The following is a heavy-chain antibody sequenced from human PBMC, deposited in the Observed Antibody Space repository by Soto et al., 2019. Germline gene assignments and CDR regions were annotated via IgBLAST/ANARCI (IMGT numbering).Heavy chain of an antibody. V-gene: IGHV6-1*01. Sequence: QVQFQQSGPVLVKPSQTLSLTCAIYGDSVSSNSVVWNWIRQSPSRGLEGLGRTYYRSQWHHEDASFVQSRIRIVPPPATHHYSLQLYSVSPADSSAYYWVLFVGNTCLDYSGQGALVSVSS. D-gene: IGHD3-3*01. CDR3: VLFVGNTCLDY. CDR2: TYYRSQWHH. J-gene: IGHJ4*02. CDR1: GDSVSSNSVV.